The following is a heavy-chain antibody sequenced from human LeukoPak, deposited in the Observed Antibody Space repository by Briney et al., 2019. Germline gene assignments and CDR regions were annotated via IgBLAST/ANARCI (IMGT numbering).Heavy chain of an antibody. Sequence: SGGSLRLSCAASGGSISSYYWSWIRQPPGKGLGWIGYIYNSGSTNYNPSLKSRITISVDTSKNQFSLKLSSVTAADTAVYYCARTDYNIRFLEWFMFDLWGQGTLVTVSS. D-gene: IGHD3-3*01. CDR3: ARTDYNIRFLEWFMFDL. J-gene: IGHJ5*02. CDR1: GGSISSYY. CDR2: IYNSGST. V-gene: IGHV4-59*01.